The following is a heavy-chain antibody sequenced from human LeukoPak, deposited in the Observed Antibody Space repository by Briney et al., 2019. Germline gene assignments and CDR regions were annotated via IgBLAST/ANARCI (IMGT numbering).Heavy chain of an antibody. D-gene: IGHD2-2*01. J-gene: IGHJ4*02. V-gene: IGHV3-15*01. Sequence: GGSLRLSCAASGFTFSNAWMSWVRQAPGKGLEWVGRIKSKTDGGTTDYAAPVKGRFTIPRDDSKNTLYLQMNSLKTEDTAVYYCTTGDIVVVPAAAYYFDYWGQGTLVTVSS. CDR1: GFTFSNAW. CDR3: TTGDIVVVPAAAYYFDY. CDR2: IKSKTDGGTT.